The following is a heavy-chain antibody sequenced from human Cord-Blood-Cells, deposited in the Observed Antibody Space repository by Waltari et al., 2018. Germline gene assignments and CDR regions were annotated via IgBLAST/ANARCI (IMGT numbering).Heavy chain of an antibody. J-gene: IGHJ6*02. CDR3: TKTTVTTFLNYYGMDV. D-gene: IGHD4-17*01. Sequence: GLVQPGGSLKLSCAASGFTFSGSAMHWVRQASGKGLEWVGRIRSKANSYATAYAASVKGRFTISRDDSKNTAYLQMNSLKTEDTAVYYCTKTTVTTFLNYYGMDVWGQGTTVTVSS. V-gene: IGHV3-73*01. CDR1: GFTFSGSA. CDR2: IRSKANSYAT.